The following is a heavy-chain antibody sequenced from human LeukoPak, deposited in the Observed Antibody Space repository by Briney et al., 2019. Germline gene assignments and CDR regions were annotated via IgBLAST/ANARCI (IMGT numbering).Heavy chain of an antibody. CDR3: ARRDSSGWYCLDY. CDR1: AFTFSSYA. J-gene: IGHJ4*02. V-gene: IGHV3-23*01. D-gene: IGHD6-19*01. CDR2: ISGSGGST. Sequence: PGGSLRLSCAAFAFTFSSYAMNWVRQAPGEGLEWVSTISGSGGSTYYADSVRGRFTISRDNSENTLYLQMNSLRAEDTAVYYCARRDSSGWYCLDYWGQGTLVTVSS.